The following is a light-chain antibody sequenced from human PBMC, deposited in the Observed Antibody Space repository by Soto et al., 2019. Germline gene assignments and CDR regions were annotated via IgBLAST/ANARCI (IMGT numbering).Light chain of an antibody. CDR3: ATWDDSLNGFYV. CDR2: RNN. J-gene: IGLJ1*01. CDR1: TSNIGSNY. V-gene: IGLV1-47*01. Sequence: QSVLTLPPSASGTPGQGVTISCSGSTSNIGSNYVYFYQQLPGTAPKLLIYRNNQRPSGVPDRFSGSKSGTSASLAISGLRSDDEADYFCATWDDSLNGFYVFGTGTKVTVL.